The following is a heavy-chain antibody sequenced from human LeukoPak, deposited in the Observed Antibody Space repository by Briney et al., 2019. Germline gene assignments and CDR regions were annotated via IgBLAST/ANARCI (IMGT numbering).Heavy chain of an antibody. V-gene: IGHV4-30-4*08. J-gene: IGHJ3*02. CDR3: ARALGDYDFWSGTPTYDAFDI. CDR2: IYYSGST. CDR1: GGSISSGDYY. D-gene: IGHD3-3*01. Sequence: SETLSLTCTVSGGSISSGDYYWSWIRQPPGKGLEWIGYIYYSGSTYYNPSIKSRVTISVDTSKNQFSLKLSSVTAADTAVYYCARALGDYDFWSGTPTYDAFDIWGQGTMVTVSS.